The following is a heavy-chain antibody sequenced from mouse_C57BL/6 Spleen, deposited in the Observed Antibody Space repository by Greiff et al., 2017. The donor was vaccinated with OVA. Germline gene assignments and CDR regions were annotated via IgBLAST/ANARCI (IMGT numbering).Heavy chain of an antibody. J-gene: IGHJ3*01. CDR3: ARAGYYYGSSYLFAC. V-gene: IGHV5-9*01. D-gene: IGHD1-1*01. CDR1: GFTFSSYT. CDR2: ISGGGGNT. Sequence: EVQRVESGGGLVKPGGSLKLSCAASGFTFSSYTMSWVRQTPEKRLEWVATISGGGGNTYYPDSVKGRFTISRDNAKNTLYLQMSSLRSEDTALYYCARAGYYYGSSYLFACWGQGTLVTVSA.